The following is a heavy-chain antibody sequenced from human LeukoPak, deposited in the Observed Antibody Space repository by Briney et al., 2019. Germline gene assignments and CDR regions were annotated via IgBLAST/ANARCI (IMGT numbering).Heavy chain of an antibody. CDR1: GFTFSSYS. CDR2: ISSSSSTI. D-gene: IGHD3-16*02. V-gene: IGHV3-48*01. Sequence: PGGSLRLSCAASGFTFSSYSMNWVRQAPGKGLEWVPYISSSSSTIYYADSVKGRFTISRDNAKNSLYLQMNSLRAEDTAVYYCARVPYDYVWGSYRLYYFDYWGQGTLVTVSS. J-gene: IGHJ4*02. CDR3: ARVPYDYVWGSYRLYYFDY.